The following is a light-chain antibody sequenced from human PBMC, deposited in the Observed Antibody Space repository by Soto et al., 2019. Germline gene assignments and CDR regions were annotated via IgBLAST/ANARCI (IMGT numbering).Light chain of an antibody. J-gene: IGKJ1*01. CDR2: GAS. V-gene: IGKV3-15*01. CDR1: HSGSSN. CDR3: QQYNNWPRT. Sequence: EIAWTQSPANLSLSPGARATLSCRFSHSGSSNYLAWYQQKPGQAPRLLIYGASTRATGIPARFSGSGSGTEFTLTISSLQSEDFAVYYCQQYNNWPRTFGQGTKVDI.